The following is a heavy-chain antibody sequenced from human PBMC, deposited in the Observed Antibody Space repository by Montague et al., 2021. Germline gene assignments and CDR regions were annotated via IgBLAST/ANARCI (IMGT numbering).Heavy chain of an antibody. CDR3: AGKFYDESWGDNNSFDP. V-gene: IGHV3-23*01. CDR1: GFTFSRYG. J-gene: IGHJ5*02. Sequence: SLRLSCAASGFTFSRYGMTWVRQAPGKGLDWVSNLNADGTKTYYGDSVKGRSTISRDNSKSTVYLQLNSLRVEDTAVYYCAGKFYDESWGDNNSFDPWGHGTLVIVSS. D-gene: IGHD3-16*01. CDR2: LNADGTKT.